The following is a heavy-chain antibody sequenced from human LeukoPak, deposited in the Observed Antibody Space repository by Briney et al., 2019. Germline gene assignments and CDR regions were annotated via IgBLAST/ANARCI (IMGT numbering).Heavy chain of an antibody. D-gene: IGHD3-10*01. V-gene: IGHV3-21*04. CDR3: AGYYGSGSYYDPPVDY. CDR2: ISSSSSYI. J-gene: IGHJ4*02. Sequence: GGSLRLSCAASGFTFSSNGMNWVRQAPGKGLEWVSSISSSSSYIYYADSVKGRFTISRDNAKNSLYLQMNSLRAEDTAVYYCAGYYGSGSYYDPPVDYWGQGTLVTVSS. CDR1: GFTFSSNG.